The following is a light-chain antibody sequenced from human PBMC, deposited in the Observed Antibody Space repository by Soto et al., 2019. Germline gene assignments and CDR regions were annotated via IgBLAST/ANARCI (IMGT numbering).Light chain of an antibody. Sequence: QSVLTQPASVSGSPGQSSTISCTGTSRDIGGYNYVSWYQHRPGQAPKLMIYDVSNRPSGVSSRFAGSKSGNTASLTISGLLADDEADYYCSSYTSNSALYVFGTGTKVTVL. V-gene: IGLV2-14*03. CDR2: DVS. CDR3: SSYTSNSALYV. CDR1: SRDIGGYNY. J-gene: IGLJ1*01.